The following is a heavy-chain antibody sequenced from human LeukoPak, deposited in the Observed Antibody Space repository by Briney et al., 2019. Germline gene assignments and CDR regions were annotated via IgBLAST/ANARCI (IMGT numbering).Heavy chain of an antibody. CDR2: IKQDGSEK. D-gene: IGHD2-2*02. J-gene: IGHJ6*02. CDR1: GFTFSSYW. Sequence: PGRSLRLSCAASGFTFSSYWMSWVRQAPGKGLEWVANIKQDGSEKYYVDSVKGRFTISRDNAKNSLFLQMNSLRAEDTAVYYCARAGEYQLLYYYYYGVDVWGQGTTVTVSS. V-gene: IGHV3-7*01. CDR3: ARAGEYQLLYYYYYGVDV.